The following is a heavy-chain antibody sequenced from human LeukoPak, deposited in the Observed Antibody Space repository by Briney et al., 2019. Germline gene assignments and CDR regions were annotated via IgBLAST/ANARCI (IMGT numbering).Heavy chain of an antibody. CDR2: IYYSGST. J-gene: IGHJ4*02. CDR3: ASNYCSSTSCFLLFDY. V-gene: IGHV4-39*07. Sequence: SETLSLTCTVSGGSISSSSYYWGWIRQPPGKGLEWIGSIYYSGSTCYNPSLKSRVTISVDTSKNQFSLKLSSVTAADTAVYYCASNYCSSTSCFLLFDYWGQGTLVTVSS. CDR1: GGSISSSSYY. D-gene: IGHD2-2*01.